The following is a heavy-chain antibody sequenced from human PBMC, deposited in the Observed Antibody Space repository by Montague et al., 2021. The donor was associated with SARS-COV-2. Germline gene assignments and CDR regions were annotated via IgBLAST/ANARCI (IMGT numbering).Heavy chain of an antibody. J-gene: IGHJ6*02. Sequence: SLRLSCAASGFTFSIYGMHWVRQAPGKGLDWVAVIWYDGSNKYYADSVKGRFTISRDNSKNTLYLQMNSLRAEDTAVYYCASDYGDYQNYYYYYGMDVWGQGTTVTVSS. CDR3: ASDYGDYQNYYYYYGMDV. CDR1: GFTFSIYG. CDR2: IWYDGSNK. V-gene: IGHV3-33*01. D-gene: IGHD4-17*01.